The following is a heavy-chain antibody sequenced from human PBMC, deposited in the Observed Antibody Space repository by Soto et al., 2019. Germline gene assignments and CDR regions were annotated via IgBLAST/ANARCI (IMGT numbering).Heavy chain of an antibody. Sequence: PGGSLRLSSAASGFTLSIYSMNWVSKDPGKGLEWVSYIMPGSSHIFYVDSVKGRFTISRDNSKNTLYLQMNSLTAVDTAVYYCAKVGNYYESDVYWYFDLWGRGTLVTVSS. CDR3: AKVGNYYESDVYWYFDL. J-gene: IGHJ2*01. D-gene: IGHD3-22*01. V-gene: IGHV3-21*05. CDR1: GFTLSIYS. CDR2: IMPGSSHI.